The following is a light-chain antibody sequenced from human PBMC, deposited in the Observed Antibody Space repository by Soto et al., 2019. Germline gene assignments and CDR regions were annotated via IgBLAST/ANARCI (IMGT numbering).Light chain of an antibody. V-gene: IGLV2-14*01. CDR2: EVS. CDR3: SSYTTYNTVV. CDR1: SSDVGGYNY. Sequence: QSALTQPASVSGSPGQSISISCVGTSSDVGGYNYVSWYQQHPGKAPKLMISEVSNRPSGVSDRFSGSKSGNTASLTISWLQGEDEADYYCSSYTTYNTVVFGGGTKLTVL. J-gene: IGLJ2*01.